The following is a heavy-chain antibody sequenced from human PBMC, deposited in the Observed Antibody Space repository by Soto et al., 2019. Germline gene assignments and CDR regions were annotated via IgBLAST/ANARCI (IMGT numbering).Heavy chain of an antibody. Sequence: GSLRLSCTASGFTFGDYAMSWFRQAPGKGLEWVGFIRSKAYGGTTEYAASVKGRFTISRDDSKSIAYLQMNSLKTEDTAVYYCTRTRITMIVVVTPFDYWGQGTLVTVSS. J-gene: IGHJ4*02. D-gene: IGHD3-22*01. CDR2: IRSKAYGGTT. V-gene: IGHV3-49*03. CDR3: TRTRITMIVVVTPFDY. CDR1: GFTFGDYA.